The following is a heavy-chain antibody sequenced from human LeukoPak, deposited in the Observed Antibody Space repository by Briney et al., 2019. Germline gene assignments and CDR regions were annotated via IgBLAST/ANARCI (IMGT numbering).Heavy chain of an antibody. CDR1: GYTFTGYY. D-gene: IGHD3-22*01. V-gene: IGHV1-2*06. J-gene: IGHJ5*02. CDR2: INPSSGGT. Sequence: ASVKVSCKASGYTFTGYYMHWVRQAPGQGLEWMGRINPSSGGTNYAQKFQGRVTMTRDTSISTAYMELSRLRSDDTAVYYCARTVHHSSGYYFSNWFDPWGQGTLVTVSS. CDR3: ARTVHHSSGYYFSNWFDP.